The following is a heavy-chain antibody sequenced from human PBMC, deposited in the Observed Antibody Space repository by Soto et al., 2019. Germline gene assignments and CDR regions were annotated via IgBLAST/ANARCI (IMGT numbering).Heavy chain of an antibody. CDR3: ARGWGADSTTYYYAY. Sequence: QVQLVQSGAEVRRPGPSVRVSCKASGGTFSSSTISWVRQAPGQGLAWVGGITPIFGKANYAQKFQGRVTITADESTSTAYVERRSRRSEDTALYFCARGWGADSTTYYYAYWGQGTSVTVSS. V-gene: IGHV1-69*01. CDR1: GGTFSSST. D-gene: IGHD3-22*01. J-gene: IGHJ4*02. CDR2: ITPIFGKA.